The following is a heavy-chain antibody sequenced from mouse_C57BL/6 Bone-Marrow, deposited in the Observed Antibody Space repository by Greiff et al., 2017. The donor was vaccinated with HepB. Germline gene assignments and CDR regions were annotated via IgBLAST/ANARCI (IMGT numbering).Heavy chain of an antibody. D-gene: IGHD2-3*01. J-gene: IGHJ1*03. CDR1: VYTFTDHT. CDR2: IYPRDGST. V-gene: IGHV1-78*01. CDR3: ARDGYYLYWYFDV. Sequence: VQLQQSDAELVKPGASVTISCKTSVYTFTDHTIHWMKQRPEQGLEWIGYIYPRDGSTKYNEKFKGKATLTADKSSSTAYMQLNSLTSEDSAVYFCARDGYYLYWYFDVWGTVTTVTVSS.